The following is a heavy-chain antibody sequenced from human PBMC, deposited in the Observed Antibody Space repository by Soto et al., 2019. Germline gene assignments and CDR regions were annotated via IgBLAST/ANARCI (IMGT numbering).Heavy chain of an antibody. CDR2: IYWDDDK. CDR3: AHRPSLPAAMLVWFDP. J-gene: IGHJ5*02. Sequence: SGPTLVNPTQTLTLTCTFSGFSLSTSGVGVGWIRQPPGKALEWLALIYWDDDKRYSPSLKSRLTITKDTSKNQVVLTMTNMDPVDTATYYCAHRPSLPAAMLVWFDPWGQGTLVTVSS. CDR1: GFSLSTSGVG. V-gene: IGHV2-5*02. D-gene: IGHD2-2*01.